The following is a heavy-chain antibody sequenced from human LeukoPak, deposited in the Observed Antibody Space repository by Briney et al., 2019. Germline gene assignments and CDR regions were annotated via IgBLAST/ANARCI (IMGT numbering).Heavy chain of an antibody. CDR3: ARDEGGGYFDL. CDR2: IYHSGST. Sequence: PSETLSLTCAVSGVSISSGGYSWSWIRQPPGKGLEWIGYIYHSGSTYYNPSLKSRVTISVDRSKNQFSLKLSSVTAADTAVYYCARDEGGGYFDLWGRGTLVTVSS. J-gene: IGHJ2*01. D-gene: IGHD4-23*01. V-gene: IGHV4-30-2*01. CDR1: GVSISSGGYS.